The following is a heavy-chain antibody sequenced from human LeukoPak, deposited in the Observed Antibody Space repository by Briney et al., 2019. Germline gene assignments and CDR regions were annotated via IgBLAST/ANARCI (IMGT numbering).Heavy chain of an antibody. D-gene: IGHD6-13*01. Sequence: GGSLRLSCAASGFTFSSYAMNWVRQAPGKGLEWVSAISGSGGSTYYADSVKGRFTISRDNSKNTLYLQMNSLRAEDTAVYYCARDGYSSSLGAFDIWGQGTMVTVSS. CDR1: GFTFSSYA. J-gene: IGHJ3*02. CDR2: ISGSGGST. CDR3: ARDGYSSSLGAFDI. V-gene: IGHV3-23*01.